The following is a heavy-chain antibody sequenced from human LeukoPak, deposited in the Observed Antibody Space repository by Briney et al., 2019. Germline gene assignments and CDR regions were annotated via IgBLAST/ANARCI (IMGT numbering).Heavy chain of an antibody. CDR2: ISGSGGST. Sequence: PGGSLRLSCTASGFTFSTYAMSWVRQAPGKGLEWVSTISGSGGSTYYADSVKGRFTISRDNSKNTLYLQMNSLRAEDTAVYYCAKDKGDSSSWYGLSYFGYWGQGTLVTVSS. CDR1: GFTFSTYA. J-gene: IGHJ4*02. V-gene: IGHV3-23*01. CDR3: AKDKGDSSSWYGLSYFGY. D-gene: IGHD6-13*01.